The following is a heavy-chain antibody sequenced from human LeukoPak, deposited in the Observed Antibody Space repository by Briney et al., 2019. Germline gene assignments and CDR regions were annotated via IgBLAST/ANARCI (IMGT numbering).Heavy chain of an antibody. D-gene: IGHD1-7*01. J-gene: IGHJ6*03. Sequence: PSETLSLTCAVYGGSFSGYYWSWIRQPPGKGLEWTASIYHSGSTYYNPSLKSRVTISVDTSKNQFSLKLRSVTAADTAVYYCARLRTTGRGYMDVWGKGTTVTVSS. CDR3: ARLRTTGRGYMDV. V-gene: IGHV4-34*01. CDR2: IYHSGST. CDR1: GGSFSGYY.